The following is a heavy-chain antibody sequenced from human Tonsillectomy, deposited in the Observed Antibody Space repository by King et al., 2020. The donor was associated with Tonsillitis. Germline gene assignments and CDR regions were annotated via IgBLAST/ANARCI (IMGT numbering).Heavy chain of an antibody. CDR2: MNPNRGNT. CDR1: GTTFSSND. Sequence: VQLVESGAEVKKPGASVKVSCRASGTTFSSNDINWVRQATGQGLEWMGWMNPNRGNTGYEQKFQGRVTITREPSISTAYMKLSSLRSEDTAVYYCARSFGTTSRGFDIWGQGTMVTVSS. V-gene: IGHV1-8*01. CDR3: ARSFGTTSRGFDI. D-gene: IGHD3-10*01. J-gene: IGHJ3*02.